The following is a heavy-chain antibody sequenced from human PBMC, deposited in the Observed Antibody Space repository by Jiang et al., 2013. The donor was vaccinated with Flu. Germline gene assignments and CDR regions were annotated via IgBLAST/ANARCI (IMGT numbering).Heavy chain of an antibody. V-gene: IGHV4-39*07. D-gene: IGHD6-6*01. J-gene: IGHJ3*02. Sequence: SGPGLVKPSETLSLTCTVSGGSISSSSYYWGWIRQPPGKGLEWIGSIYYSGSTYYNPSLKSRVTISVDTSKNQFSLKLSSVTAADTAVYYCARQGEIAARHGGYDAFDIWGQGTMVTVSS. CDR1: GGSISSSSYY. CDR3: ARQGEIAARHGGYDAFDI. CDR2: IYYSGST.